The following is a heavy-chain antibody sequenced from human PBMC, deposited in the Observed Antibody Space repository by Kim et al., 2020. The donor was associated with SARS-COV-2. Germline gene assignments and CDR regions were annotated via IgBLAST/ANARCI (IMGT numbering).Heavy chain of an antibody. CDR2: ISWNSGSI. D-gene: IGHD6-13*01. V-gene: IGHV3-9*01. J-gene: IGHJ1*01. CDR3: TKDRPKKSAAGTMGYFQP. CDR1: GFTFDDYA. Sequence: GGSLRLSCAASGFTFDDYAMHWVRQDPGKGLEWVSGISWNSGSIGYADSVKGRFTISRDSAKNSLYLQMNSLRAEDTALYYCTKDRPKKSAAGTMGYFQPWGQGTLVTVSS.